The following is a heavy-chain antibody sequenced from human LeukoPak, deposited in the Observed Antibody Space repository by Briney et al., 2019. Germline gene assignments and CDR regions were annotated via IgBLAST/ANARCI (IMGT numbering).Heavy chain of an antibody. CDR3: ARDGRGGRENWFDP. Sequence: GASVKVSCKASGGTFSNYAFSWVRQAPGQGLEWMGRILPIFGTTNYEQNFQGRVTITADKYTSTVYMELSSLRSEDTAVYYCARDGRGGRENWFDPWGQGTLVTVSS. J-gene: IGHJ5*02. V-gene: IGHV1-69*06. D-gene: IGHD2-15*01. CDR2: ILPIFGTT. CDR1: GGTFSNYA.